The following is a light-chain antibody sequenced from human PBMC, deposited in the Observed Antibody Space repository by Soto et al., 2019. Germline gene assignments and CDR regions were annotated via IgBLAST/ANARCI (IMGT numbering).Light chain of an antibody. Sequence: QSVLTQPPSASGTPGQRVTISCSGTRSNIGSNTVNWYQHLPGTAPKLLIYSHNQRPSGVPDRFSGSRSGTSASLAISGLQSADEADYYCATWDDSLNGVVFGGGTKLTVL. CDR2: SHN. V-gene: IGLV1-44*01. J-gene: IGLJ2*01. CDR3: ATWDDSLNGVV. CDR1: RSNIGSNT.